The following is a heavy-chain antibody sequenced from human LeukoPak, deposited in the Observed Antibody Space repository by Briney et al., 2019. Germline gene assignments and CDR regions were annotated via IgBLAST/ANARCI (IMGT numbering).Heavy chain of an antibody. CDR3: AKGHSGYGPGCDL. D-gene: IGHD5-12*01. V-gene: IGHV3-23*01. CDR1: GFTFSTSA. J-gene: IGHJ1*01. Sequence: PGGSLRLSCAASGFTFSTSAMSWVRQAPGKGLEWVAAISADAINTYYADSVRGRFTISRDTSKNTLYLQMTSLRADDTAVYYCAKGHSGYGPGCDLWGQGTRVTVSS. CDR2: ISADAINT.